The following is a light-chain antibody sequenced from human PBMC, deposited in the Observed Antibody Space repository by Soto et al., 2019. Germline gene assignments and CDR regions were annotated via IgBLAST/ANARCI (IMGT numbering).Light chain of an antibody. V-gene: IGLV2-11*01. CDR1: SSDVGDYNY. J-gene: IGLJ1*01. CDR2: DVS. Sequence: QSALTQPRSVSGSPGQSVTFSCTGTSSDVGDYNYVSWYQQHPGKAPKVMIYDVSKRPSGVPDRFSGSKSGNTASLTIFGLRDEDEADYYCCSDAGSYTYVFGTGTKLTVL. CDR3: CSDAGSYTYV.